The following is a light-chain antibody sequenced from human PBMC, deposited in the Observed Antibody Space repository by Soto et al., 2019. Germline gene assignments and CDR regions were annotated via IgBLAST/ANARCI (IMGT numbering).Light chain of an antibody. V-gene: IGLV2-8*01. CDR2: DVS. J-gene: IGLJ7*01. CDR1: SSDVGAYND. Sequence: QSALTQPPSASGSPGQSLTISCTGTSSDVGAYNDVSWYQQHPGKAPKLIISDVSQRPSGVPDRFSGSRSGNTASLTVSGLQAEDEADYYCTAYAGGDNWVFGGGTQLTVL. CDR3: TAYAGGDNWV.